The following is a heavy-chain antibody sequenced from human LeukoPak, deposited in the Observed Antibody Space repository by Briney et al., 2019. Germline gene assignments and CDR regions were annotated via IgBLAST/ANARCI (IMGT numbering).Heavy chain of an antibody. CDR1: SVSFSGYY. CDR2: IYHSGST. J-gene: IGHJ3*02. Sequence: PSETLSLTCAVYSVSFSGYYWSWIRQPPGKGLEWIGSIYHSGSTYYNPSLKSRVTISVDTSKNQFSLKLSSVTAADTAVYYCAREWGTAMVSAFDIWGQGTMVTVSS. D-gene: IGHD5-18*01. CDR3: AREWGTAMVSAFDI. V-gene: IGHV4-34*01.